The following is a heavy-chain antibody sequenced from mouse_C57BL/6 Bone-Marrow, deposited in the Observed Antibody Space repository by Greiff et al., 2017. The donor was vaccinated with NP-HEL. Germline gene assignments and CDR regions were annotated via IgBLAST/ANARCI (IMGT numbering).Heavy chain of an antibody. CDR2: INPSTGGT. V-gene: IGHV1-42*01. D-gene: IGHD1-1*01. Sequence: EVQLQESGPELVKPGASVKISCKASGYSFTGYYMNWVKQSPEKSLEWIGEINPSTGGTTYNQKFKAKATLTVDKSSSTAYMQLKSLTSEDSAVYYCARHYYGSSYPYYAMDYWGQGTSVTVSS. CDR3: ARHYYGSSYPYYAMDY. J-gene: IGHJ4*01. CDR1: GYSFTGYY.